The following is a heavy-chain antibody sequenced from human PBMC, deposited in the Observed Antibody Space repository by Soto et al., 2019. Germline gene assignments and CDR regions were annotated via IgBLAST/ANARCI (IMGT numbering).Heavy chain of an antibody. CDR3: VSRIPSWVFDY. CDR1: GLSVSDNY. CDR2: MYAGGDT. V-gene: IGHV3-53*01. Sequence: GGSLRLSCGASGLSVSDNYMGWVRQAPGRGLEWVSVMYAGGDTHYADSVKGRFTISRDKSENTLYLQMDSLRDEDTGVYFCVSRIPSWVFDYWGLGTLVTVSS. D-gene: IGHD2-21*01. J-gene: IGHJ4*01.